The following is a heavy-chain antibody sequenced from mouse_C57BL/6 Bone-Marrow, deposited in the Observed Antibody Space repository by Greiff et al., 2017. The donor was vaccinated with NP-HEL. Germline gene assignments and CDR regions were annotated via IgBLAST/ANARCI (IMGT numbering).Heavy chain of an antibody. Sequence: EVQRVESGGGLVKPGGSLKLSCAASGFTFSSYAMSWVRQTPEKRLEWVATISDGGSYTYYPDNVKGRFTISRDNAKNNLYLQMSHLKSEDTAMYYCARETYYYGSLFDYWGQGTTLTVSS. CDR2: ISDGGSYT. V-gene: IGHV5-4*01. J-gene: IGHJ2*01. D-gene: IGHD1-1*01. CDR1: GFTFSSYA. CDR3: ARETYYYGSLFDY.